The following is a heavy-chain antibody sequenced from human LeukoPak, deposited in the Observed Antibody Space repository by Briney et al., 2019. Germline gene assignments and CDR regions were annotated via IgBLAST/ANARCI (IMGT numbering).Heavy chain of an antibody. V-gene: IGHV3-23*01. J-gene: IGHJ4*02. CDR1: GFTFSTYG. D-gene: IGHD2/OR15-2a*01. CDR2: ISNSGGRT. Sequence: GGSLRLSCAASGFTFSTYGMTWVRLAPGKGLEWVSAISNSGGRTYYADSVRGRFTISRDNSKNTLYLQVSSLRADDTAIYYCARDFYQRGDWGQGTLVTVSS. CDR3: ARDFYQRGD.